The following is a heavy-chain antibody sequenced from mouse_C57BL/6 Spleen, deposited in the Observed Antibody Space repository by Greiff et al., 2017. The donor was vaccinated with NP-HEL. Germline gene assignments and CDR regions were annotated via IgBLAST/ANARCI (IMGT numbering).Heavy chain of an antibody. CDR1: GYAFSSYW. CDR3: ARSGGNYDWFAY. V-gene: IGHV1-80*01. CDR2: IYPGDGDT. D-gene: IGHD2-1*01. Sequence: QVQLKESGAELVKPGASVKISCKASGYAFSSYWMNWVKQRPGKGLEWIGQIYPGDGDTNYNGKFKGKATLTADKSSSTAYMQLSSLTSEDSAVYFCARSGGNYDWFAYWGQGTLVTVSA. J-gene: IGHJ3*01.